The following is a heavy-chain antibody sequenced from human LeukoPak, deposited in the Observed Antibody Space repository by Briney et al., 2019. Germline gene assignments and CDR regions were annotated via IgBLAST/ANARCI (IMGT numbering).Heavy chain of an antibody. CDR3: AREPHYYGSGSGDY. J-gene: IGHJ4*02. D-gene: IGHD3-10*01. CDR1: GYTFTGYY. Sequence: ASVKVSCKASGYTFTGYYMHWVRQAPGQGLEWVGWINPNSGGTNYAQKFQGRVTMTRDTSISTAYMEPSRLRSDDTAVYYCAREPHYYGSGSGDYWGQGTLVTVSS. CDR2: INPNSGGT. V-gene: IGHV1-2*02.